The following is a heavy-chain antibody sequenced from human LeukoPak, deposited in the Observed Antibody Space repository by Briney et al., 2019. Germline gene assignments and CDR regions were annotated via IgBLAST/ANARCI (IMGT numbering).Heavy chain of an antibody. Sequence: GGSLRLSCAASGYSISNSAMSWVRQAPGKGLEWVSLIVASSGSTFYADSVKGRFTISRDSSKNTLYLQMNSLRAEDMAVYYCAKGAYDYIEMGYFDYWGQGTLVTVSS. CDR3: AKGAYDYIEMGYFDY. V-gene: IGHV3-23*01. J-gene: IGHJ4*02. CDR1: GYSISNSA. D-gene: IGHD5-12*01. CDR2: IVASSGST.